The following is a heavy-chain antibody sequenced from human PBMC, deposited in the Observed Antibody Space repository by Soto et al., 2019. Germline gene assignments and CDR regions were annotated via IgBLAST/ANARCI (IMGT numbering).Heavy chain of an antibody. J-gene: IGHJ5*02. V-gene: IGHV4-59*01. D-gene: IGHD3-3*01. CDR1: GGSISSYY. CDR3: ARDFWSSSKLWRGFDP. Sequence: SETLSLTCTVYGGSISSYYWSWIRQPPGKGLEWIGYIYYSGSTNYNPSLKSRVTISVDTSKNQFSLKLSSVTAADTAVYYCARDFWSSSKLWRGFDPWGQGTLVTVSS. CDR2: IYYSGST.